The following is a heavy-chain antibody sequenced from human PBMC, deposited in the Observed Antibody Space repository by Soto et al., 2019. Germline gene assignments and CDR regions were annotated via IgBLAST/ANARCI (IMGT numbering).Heavy chain of an antibody. D-gene: IGHD2-2*01. CDR2: IYPGDSDT. CDR1: GYSFTSYW. Sequence: GESLKISCKGSGYSFTSYWIGWVRQMPGKGLEWMGIIYPGDSDTRYSPSFQGQVTISADKSISTAYLQWSSLKASDTAMYYCARLAVPAASSRNFFDYWGQGTLVTVSS. V-gene: IGHV5-51*01. CDR3: ARLAVPAASSRNFFDY. J-gene: IGHJ4*02.